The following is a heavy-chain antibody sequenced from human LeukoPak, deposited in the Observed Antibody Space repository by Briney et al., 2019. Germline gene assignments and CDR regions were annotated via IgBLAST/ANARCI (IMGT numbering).Heavy chain of an antibody. CDR3: ARVLGSGSYYRRDDAFDI. J-gene: IGHJ3*02. Sequence: SETLSLTCTVSGGSISSYYWSWIRQPPGKGLEWIGYIYYSGSTNYNPSLKSRVTIPVDTSKNQFSLKLSSVTAADTAVYYCARVLGSGSYYRRDDAFDIWGQGTMVTVSS. D-gene: IGHD1-26*01. V-gene: IGHV4-59*01. CDR1: GGSISSYY. CDR2: IYYSGST.